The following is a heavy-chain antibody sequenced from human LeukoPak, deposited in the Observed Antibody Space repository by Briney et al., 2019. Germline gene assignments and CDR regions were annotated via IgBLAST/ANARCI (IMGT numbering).Heavy chain of an antibody. CDR3: ARVVRGVTADY. CDR1: GGSISSYY. D-gene: IGHD3-10*01. J-gene: IGHJ4*02. V-gene: IGHV4-59*08. Sequence: SETLSLTCTASGGSISSYYWSWIRQPPGKGLEWIGYIYYSGSTNYNPSLKSRVTISVDTSKNQFSLKLSSVTAADTAVYYCARVVRGVTADYWGQGTLVTVSS. CDR2: IYYSGST.